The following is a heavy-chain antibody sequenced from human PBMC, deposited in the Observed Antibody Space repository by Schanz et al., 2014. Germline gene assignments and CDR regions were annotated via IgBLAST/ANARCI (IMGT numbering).Heavy chain of an antibody. CDR3: ARDLNRCEGDCYSG. V-gene: IGHV3-21*02. D-gene: IGHD2-21*02. CDR1: GFTFSSYS. J-gene: IGHJ4*02. Sequence: VQLVESGGGLVKPGGFLRLSCAASGFTFSSYSMNWVRQAPGRGLEGVTSISPSSSYIYYADAVKGRFTISRDNAKNSLYLQMNSLSAEDTAVYYCARDLNRCEGDCYSGWGQGTLVTVSS. CDR2: ISPSSSYI.